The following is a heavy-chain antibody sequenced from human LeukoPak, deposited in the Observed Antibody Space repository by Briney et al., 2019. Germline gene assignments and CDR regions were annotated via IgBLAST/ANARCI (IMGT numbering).Heavy chain of an antibody. CDR1: GYTFTSYG. V-gene: IGHV1-18*04. Sequence: ASVKVSCKASGYTFTSYGISWVRQAPGQGLEWMGWISAYNGNTNYAQRLQGRVTMTTDTSTSTAYMELRSLRSDDTAVCYCARDRKWGLQGDLDYWGQGTLVTVSS. D-gene: IGHD3-16*01. CDR3: ARDRKWGLQGDLDY. CDR2: ISAYNGNT. J-gene: IGHJ4*02.